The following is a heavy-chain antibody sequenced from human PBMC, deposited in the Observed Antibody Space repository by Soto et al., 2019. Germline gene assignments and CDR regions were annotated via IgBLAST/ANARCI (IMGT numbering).Heavy chain of an antibody. CDR1: GGSISSGGYY. J-gene: IGHJ4*02. Sequence: SETLSLTCTVSGGSISSGGYYWSWIRQSPGKGLEWIGEINHSGSTNYNPSLKSRVTISVDTSKNQFSLKLSSVTAADTAVYYCARAGGLGAVAVDYWGQGTLVTVSS. D-gene: IGHD6-19*01. CDR2: INHSGST. CDR3: ARAGGLGAVAVDY. V-gene: IGHV4-39*07.